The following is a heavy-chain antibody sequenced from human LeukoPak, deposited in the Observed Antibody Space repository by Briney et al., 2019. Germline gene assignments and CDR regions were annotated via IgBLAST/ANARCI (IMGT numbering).Heavy chain of an antibody. D-gene: IGHD6-19*01. Sequence: ASVKVSCKASGYTFTGYYMHWVRQAPGQGLEWMGWINPNSGGTNYAQKFQGRVTMTRDTSISTAYMELSRLRSDDTAVYYCARDLPWTNQLITVAGKNWFDPWGQGTLVTVSS. J-gene: IGHJ5*02. V-gene: IGHV1-2*02. CDR1: GYTFTGYY. CDR2: INPNSGGT. CDR3: ARDLPWTNQLITVAGKNWFDP.